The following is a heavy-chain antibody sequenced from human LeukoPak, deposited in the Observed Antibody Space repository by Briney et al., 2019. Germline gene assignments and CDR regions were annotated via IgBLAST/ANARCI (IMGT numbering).Heavy chain of an antibody. D-gene: IGHD2-21*01. V-gene: IGHV3-30*18. CDR2: ISYDGSNK. CDR1: GFTFSSYG. CDR3: AKGVHIRVAGYFDL. J-gene: IGHJ2*01. Sequence: GGSLRLSCAASGFTFSSYGMHWVRQAPGKGLEWVAVISYDGSNKYYADSVKGRFTISRDNSKNTLYLQMNSLRAEDTAVYYCAKGVHIRVAGYFDLWGRGTLVTVSS.